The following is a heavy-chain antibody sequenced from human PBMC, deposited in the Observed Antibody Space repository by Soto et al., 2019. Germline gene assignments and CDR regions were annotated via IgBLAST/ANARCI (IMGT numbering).Heavy chain of an antibody. V-gene: IGHV4-39*01. Sequence: QLQLQESGPGLVKPSETLSLTCSVSGGSITSSSHYWGWIRQPTGKGLESIANIYYDGNTYYNPSLKSRVTISLDTSKNQFSLRLNSTAADTAIYYCARSSIAPRLIMYPFDSWGQGTLVTVSS. CDR2: IYYDGNT. CDR1: GGSITSSSHY. CDR3: ARSSIAPRLIMYPFDS. D-gene: IGHD6-6*01. J-gene: IGHJ4*02.